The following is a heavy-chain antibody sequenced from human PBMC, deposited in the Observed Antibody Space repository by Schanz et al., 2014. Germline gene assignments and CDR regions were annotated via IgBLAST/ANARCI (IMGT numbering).Heavy chain of an antibody. J-gene: IGHJ4*02. Sequence: EVQLVESGGGLIQPGGSLRLSCAASGFGFSSYSMNWVRQAPGKGLVWVSAISGGGGTTYYADSVKGRFTISRDNSKNTLYLQMNSLRAEDTAVYYCAKDRSWDYDSSGYFDYWGQGTLVTVSS. CDR2: ISGGGGTT. V-gene: IGHV3-23*04. D-gene: IGHD3-22*01. CDR3: AKDRSWDYDSSGYFDY. CDR1: GFGFSSYS.